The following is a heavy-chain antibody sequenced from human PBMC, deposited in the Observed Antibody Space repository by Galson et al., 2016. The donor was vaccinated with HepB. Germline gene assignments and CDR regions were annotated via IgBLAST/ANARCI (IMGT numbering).Heavy chain of an antibody. J-gene: IGHJ1*01. D-gene: IGHD3-9*01. CDR1: GFSFSRYA. Sequence: SLRLSCAASGFSFSRYAMHWVRQAPGKGLEWVAVISHEGRKKYYADSVKGRFTISRDNSKNSLDLQMSTLRADDTAVYFCAKEGGSRYFDWLLKNGCFQHWGQGTLVTVSS. CDR2: ISHEGRKK. V-gene: IGHV3-30*18. CDR3: AKEGGSRYFDWLLKNGCFQH.